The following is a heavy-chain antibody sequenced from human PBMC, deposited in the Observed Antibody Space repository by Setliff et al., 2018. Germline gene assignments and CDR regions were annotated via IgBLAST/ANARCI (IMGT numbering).Heavy chain of an antibody. V-gene: IGHV1-18*01. Sequence: GASVKLSCKASGYTFNNYGITWVRQAPGQGLEWVGWISVYNAETNYAQKFQGRVTMTSDTSTSTVYMDLTGLTSEDTAVYYCARAGVAAADRKGLLEYWGQGTLVTVSS. CDR3: ARAGVAAADRKGLLEY. J-gene: IGHJ4*02. CDR1: GYTFNNYG. D-gene: IGHD6-13*01. CDR2: ISVYNAET.